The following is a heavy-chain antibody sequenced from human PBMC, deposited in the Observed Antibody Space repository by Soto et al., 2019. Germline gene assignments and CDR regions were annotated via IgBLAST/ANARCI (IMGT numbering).Heavy chain of an antibody. V-gene: IGHV1-8*01. CDR2: MNPNSGNT. J-gene: IGHJ4*02. CDR1: GYTFTSYD. CDR3: ARVVVVAATQIFGY. Sequence: SVKVSCKASGYTFTSYDINWVRQATGQGLEWMGWMNPNSGNTGNAQKFQGRVTMTRNTSISTAYMELSSLRSEDTAVYYCARVVVVAATQIFGYSGQGTLVTVSS. D-gene: IGHD2-15*01.